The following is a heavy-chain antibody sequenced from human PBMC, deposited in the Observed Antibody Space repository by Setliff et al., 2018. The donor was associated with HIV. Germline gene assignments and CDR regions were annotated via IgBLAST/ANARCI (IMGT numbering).Heavy chain of an antibody. CDR1: GDSISSYY. CDR2: IYASGTT. CDR3: ARGLSSQTYWGTRPLGLDY. J-gene: IGHJ4*01. Sequence: SETLSLTCSVSGDSISSYYWSWIRQRPGKGLEWIGFIYASGTTNYNPSLKSRVTISLDTSKRQFSLTMTSVTAADTAVYYCARGLSSQTYWGTRPLGLDYWGQGSLVTASS. D-gene: IGHD2-2*01. V-gene: IGHV4-4*08.